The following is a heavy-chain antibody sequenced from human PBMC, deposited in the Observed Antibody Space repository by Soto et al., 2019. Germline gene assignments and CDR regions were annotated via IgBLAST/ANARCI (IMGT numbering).Heavy chain of an antibody. D-gene: IGHD2-8*01. CDR3: ATEYCTNGICYDPGSYYMDV. Sequence: QVQLVQSGAEVKKPGSSVKVSCKASGGTFSSYTISWVRQAPGQGLEWMGRIIPILGIANYAQKFQGRVTITADKSTSTAYMELSSLISEHKTVYYCATEYCTNGICYDPGSYYMDVWGKGTTVTVSS. J-gene: IGHJ6*03. CDR1: GGTFSSYT. CDR2: IIPILGIA. V-gene: IGHV1-69*02.